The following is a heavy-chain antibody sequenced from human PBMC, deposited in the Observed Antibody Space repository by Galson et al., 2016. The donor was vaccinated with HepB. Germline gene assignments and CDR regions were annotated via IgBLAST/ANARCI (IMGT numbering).Heavy chain of an antibody. J-gene: IGHJ5*02. Sequence: SETLSLTCTVSGGSISSSSYYWGWIRQPPGKGLEWLESIYYSGSTYYNPSLKSRVTISVDTSKNQFSLNLGSVTAADTAVYYCARRTVVPTAGNWFDPWGQGTLVTVSS. V-gene: IGHV4-39*07. CDR2: IYYSGST. D-gene: IGHD2-2*01. CDR1: GGSISSSSYY. CDR3: ARRTVVPTAGNWFDP.